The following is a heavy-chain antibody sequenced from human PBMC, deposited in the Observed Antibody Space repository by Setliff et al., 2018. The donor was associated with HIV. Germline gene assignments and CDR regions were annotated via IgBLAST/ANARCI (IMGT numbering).Heavy chain of an antibody. CDR1: GGSISTYF. CDR3: ARNSQKGIQPLLLAS. D-gene: IGHD1-1*01. CDR2: IYYTGST. V-gene: IGHV4-59*01. Sequence: PSETLSLTCTVPGGSISTYFWSWVRQTPGKGLEWIGYIYYTGSTSYNPSFRSRVTMSVYTSKNQFALMLDSVPAADTAVYYGARNSQKGIQPLLLASWGPGTRGTVSS. J-gene: IGHJ4*02.